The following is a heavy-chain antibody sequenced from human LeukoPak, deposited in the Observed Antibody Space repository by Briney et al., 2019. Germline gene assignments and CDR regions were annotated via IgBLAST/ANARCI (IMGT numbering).Heavy chain of an antibody. CDR2: IYYSGST. CDR1: GGSISSGDYY. J-gene: IGHJ4*02. CDR3: ARGCHGGYFDY. D-gene: IGHD2-15*01. V-gene: IGHV4-30-4*01. Sequence: SETLSLTCTVSGGSISSGDYYWSWIRQPPGKGLEWIGYIYYSGSTYYNPSLKSRVTISVDTSKNQFSLKLSSVTAADTAVYYCARGCHGGYFDYWGQGTLVTVSS.